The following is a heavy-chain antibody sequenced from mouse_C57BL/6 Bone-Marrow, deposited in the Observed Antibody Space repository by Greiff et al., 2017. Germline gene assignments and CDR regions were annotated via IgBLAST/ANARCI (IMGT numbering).Heavy chain of an antibody. Sequence: VKLQQPGAELVKPGASVKLSCKASGYTFTSYWMQWVKQRPGQGLEWIGEIDPSDSYTNYNQKFKGKATLTVDTSSSTAYMQLSSLTSEDSAVYYCAREVLYAMDYWGQGTSVTVSS. CDR2: IDPSDSYT. V-gene: IGHV1-50*01. J-gene: IGHJ4*01. CDR1: GYTFTSYW. CDR3: AREVLYAMDY.